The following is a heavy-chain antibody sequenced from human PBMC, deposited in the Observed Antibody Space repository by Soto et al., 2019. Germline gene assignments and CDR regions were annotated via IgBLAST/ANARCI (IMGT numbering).Heavy chain of an antibody. J-gene: IGHJ6*03. Sequence: ASVKVSCKDSGGTLSSYAISWVRQATRQGLEWMGWINPNSGGTNYAQKFQGWVTMTRDTSISTAYMELSRLRSDDTAVYYCARNGAARPNYYYYMDVWGKGTTVTV. V-gene: IGHV1-2*04. CDR3: ARNGAARPNYYYYMDV. CDR1: GGTLSSYA. CDR2: INPNSGGT. D-gene: IGHD6-6*01.